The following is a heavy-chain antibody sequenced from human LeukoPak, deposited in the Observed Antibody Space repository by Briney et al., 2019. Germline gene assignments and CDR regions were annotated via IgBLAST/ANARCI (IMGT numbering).Heavy chain of an antibody. Sequence: SETLSLTCTVSGGSISSYYWSWIRQPPGKGLEWIGYIYYSGSTNYNPSLKSRVTISVDTSKNQFSLKLSSVTAADTAVYYCARQRGNDYGDLEFDYWGQGTLVTVSS. CDR3: ARQRGNDYGDLEFDY. V-gene: IGHV4-59*08. D-gene: IGHD4-17*01. J-gene: IGHJ4*02. CDR2: IYYSGST. CDR1: GGSISSYY.